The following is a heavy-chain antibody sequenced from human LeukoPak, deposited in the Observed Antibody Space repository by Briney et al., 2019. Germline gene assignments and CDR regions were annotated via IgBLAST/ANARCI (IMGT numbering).Heavy chain of an antibody. J-gene: IGHJ5*02. V-gene: IGHV4-59*08. CDR2: IYYSGST. CDR3: ARHRISIGKDWFDP. CDR1: GGSISSYY. Sequence: PSETLSLTCTVSGGSISSYYWSWIRQPPGKGLEWIGYIYYSGSTNYNPSLKSRVTISVDTSKNQFPLKLSSVTAADTAVYYCARHRISIGKDWFDPWGQGTLVTVSS. D-gene: IGHD3-9*01.